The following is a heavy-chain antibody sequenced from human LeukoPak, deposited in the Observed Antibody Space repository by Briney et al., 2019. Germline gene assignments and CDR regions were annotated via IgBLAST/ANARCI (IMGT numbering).Heavy chain of an antibody. J-gene: IGHJ4*02. CDR2: FDPEDGET. V-gene: IGHV1-24*01. CDR3: AIPYYYDSSGYLDY. CDR1: GYTLTELS. Sequence: ASVKVSCKVSGYTLTELSMHWVRQAPGKGLEWMGGFDPEDGETIYAQKFQGRVTITADESTSTAYMELSSLRSEDTAVYYCAIPYYYDSSGYLDYWGQGTLVTVSS. D-gene: IGHD3-22*01.